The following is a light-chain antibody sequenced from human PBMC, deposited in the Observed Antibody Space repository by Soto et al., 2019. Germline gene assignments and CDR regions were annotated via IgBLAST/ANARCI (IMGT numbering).Light chain of an antibody. CDR3: QQFNNLPPYT. V-gene: IGKV1-33*01. Sequence: DIQMTQSPSSLSASVGDRVTITCQASQDISNYLNWYQQKPGKAPKLLIFDASHLETGVPSRFSGRGSGTDFTLTISSLQPEDIATYYCQQFNNLPPYTFGQGTKLEIK. CDR1: QDISNY. CDR2: DAS. J-gene: IGKJ2*01.